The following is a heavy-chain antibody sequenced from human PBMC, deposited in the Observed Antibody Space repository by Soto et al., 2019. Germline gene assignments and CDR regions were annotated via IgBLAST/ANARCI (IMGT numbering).Heavy chain of an antibody. V-gene: IGHV3-48*01. Sequence: EVQLVESGGGLVQPGGSLRLSCAASGFTFSSYSMNWVRQAPGKGLEWVSYISSSSSTIYYADSVKGRFTISRDNAKNSLYLQMNSLRAEDTAVYYCARRVGVGATRGLIDYWGQGTLVTVSS. D-gene: IGHD1-26*01. CDR3: ARRVGVGATRGLIDY. CDR2: ISSSSSTI. J-gene: IGHJ4*02. CDR1: GFTFSSYS.